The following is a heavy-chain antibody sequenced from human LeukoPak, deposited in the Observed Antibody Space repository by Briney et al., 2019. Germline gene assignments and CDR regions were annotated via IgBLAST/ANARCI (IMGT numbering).Heavy chain of an antibody. Sequence: PSETLSLTCTVSGGSISSYYWSWIRQPPGKGLEWIGYIYYSGSTNYNPSLKSRVTISVDKSKNQFSLKLSSVTAADTAVYYCARDGGSSGWYYWGQGTLVTVSS. CDR2: IYYSGST. V-gene: IGHV4-59*01. CDR3: ARDGGSSGWYY. D-gene: IGHD6-19*01. CDR1: GGSISSYY. J-gene: IGHJ4*02.